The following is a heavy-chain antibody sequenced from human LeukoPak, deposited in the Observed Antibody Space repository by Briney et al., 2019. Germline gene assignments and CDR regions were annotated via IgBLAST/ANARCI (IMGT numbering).Heavy chain of an antibody. CDR1: GGSISSGDSY. CDR3: ARGLRFLEWLPYYFDY. CDR2: IYYSGST. Sequence: SETLSLTRTVSGGSISSGDSYWSWIRQPPGKGLEWIGYIYYSGSTYYNPCLKSRVTISVETSKNQFSLKLSSVTAGDTAVYYCARGLRFLEWLPYYFDYWGQGTLVTVSS. J-gene: IGHJ4*02. D-gene: IGHD3-3*01. V-gene: IGHV4-30-4*08.